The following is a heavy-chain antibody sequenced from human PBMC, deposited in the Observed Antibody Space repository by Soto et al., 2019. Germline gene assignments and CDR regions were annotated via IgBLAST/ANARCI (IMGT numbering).Heavy chain of an antibody. CDR3: ARTGNNCFDP. Sequence: KTSETLSLTCTVSGGSISSYYWSWIRQPPGKGLEWIGYIYYSGSTNYNPSLKSRVTISVDTSKNQFSLKLSSVTAADTAVYYCARTGNNCFDPWGQGTLVNVSS. J-gene: IGHJ5*02. CDR2: IYYSGST. CDR1: GGSISSYY. V-gene: IGHV4-59*13.